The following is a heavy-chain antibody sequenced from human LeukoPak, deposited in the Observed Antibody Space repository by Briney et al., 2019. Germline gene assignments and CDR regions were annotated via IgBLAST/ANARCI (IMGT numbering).Heavy chain of an antibody. CDR3: ARGALRYFDPNYFDC. D-gene: IGHD3-9*01. V-gene: IGHV3-21*01. J-gene: IGHJ4*02. CDR2: ISGSSSYI. CDR1: GGSFSGYY. Sequence: PSETLSLTCAVYGGSFSGYYWNWVRQAPGKGLEWVSSISGSSSYIYYADSVKGRFTISRDNAKNSLYLQMNSLRAEDTAVYYCARGALRYFDPNYFDCWGQGTLVTVSS.